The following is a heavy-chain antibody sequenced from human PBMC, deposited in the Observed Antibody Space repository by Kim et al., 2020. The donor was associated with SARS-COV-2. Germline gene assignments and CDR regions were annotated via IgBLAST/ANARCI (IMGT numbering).Heavy chain of an antibody. CDR3: AKWEGGIRAFDR. CDR1: GASITSFY. J-gene: IGHJ4*02. CDR2: IHYTGAT. D-gene: IGHD3-3*02. Sequence: SETLSLTCTVSGASITSFYWNWIRQPPGKGLEWIGYIHYTGATSLNPSLKSRVTMSVDKSQNQFSLSLRSATAADTAIYYCAKWEGGIRAFDRWGQGTLV. V-gene: IGHV4-59*01.